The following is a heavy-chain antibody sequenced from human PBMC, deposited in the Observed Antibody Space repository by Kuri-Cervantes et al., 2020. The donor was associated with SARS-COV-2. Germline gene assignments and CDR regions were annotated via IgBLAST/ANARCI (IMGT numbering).Heavy chain of an antibody. CDR3: ASDRVGASDY. Sequence: GGSLRLSCAASGFTFSSYSMNWVRQAPGKGLEWVAVISYDGSNKYYADSVKGRFTISRDNSKNTLYLQMNSLRAEDTAVYYCASDRVGASDYWGQGTLVTVSS. CDR2: ISYDGSNK. D-gene: IGHD1-26*01. CDR1: GFTFSSYS. V-gene: IGHV3-30*03. J-gene: IGHJ4*02.